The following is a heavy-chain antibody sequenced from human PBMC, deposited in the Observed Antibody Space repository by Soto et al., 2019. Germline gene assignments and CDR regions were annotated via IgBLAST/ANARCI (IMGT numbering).Heavy chain of an antibody. CDR3: ARLVAAGITYYFVS. CDR1: AFSLSTSGVG. V-gene: IGHV2-5*02. CDR2: IYWDGDK. J-gene: IGHJ4*02. D-gene: IGHD2-21*01. Sequence: QITLKESGPTLVKPTQTLTLTCTFSAFSLSTSGVGVGWIRQPPGKAMEWLTFIYWDGDKRYSPSLKSRLTITEDTSKNQVVLTMTNMDPVDTATYYCARLVAAGITYYFVSWGQGTLFTVSS.